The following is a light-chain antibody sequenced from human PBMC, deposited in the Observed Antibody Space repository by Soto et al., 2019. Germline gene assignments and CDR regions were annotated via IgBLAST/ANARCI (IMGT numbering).Light chain of an antibody. V-gene: IGKV1-27*01. J-gene: IGKJ1*01. CDR1: QDISNY. Sequence: DIQMTQSPSSLSASVGDRVTITCRASQDISNYLAWFQQKPGKVPKLLIYAASTLQLGVPSRFSGSGSGTDFTLTISSLQPEYVATYYCQKYDRASWTFGHGTRVEIK. CDR2: AAS. CDR3: QKYDRASWT.